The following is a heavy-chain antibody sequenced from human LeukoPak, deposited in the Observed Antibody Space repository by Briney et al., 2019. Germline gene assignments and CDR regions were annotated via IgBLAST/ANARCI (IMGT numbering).Heavy chain of an antibody. CDR1: GFIFSSYG. CDR3: ARDFRAYCGGDCAD. D-gene: IGHD2-21*02. J-gene: IGHJ4*02. V-gene: IGHV3-30*02. Sequence: GGSLRLSCAASGFIFSSYGMHWVRQAPGKGLEWVAFIRYDGSKKYYADSVKGRFTISRDNSKNTLYLQMNSLRAEDTAVYYCARDFRAYCGGDCADWGQGTLVTVSS. CDR2: IRYDGSKK.